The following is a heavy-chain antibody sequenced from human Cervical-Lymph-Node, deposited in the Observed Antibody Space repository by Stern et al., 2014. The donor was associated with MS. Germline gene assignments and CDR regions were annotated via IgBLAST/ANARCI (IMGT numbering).Heavy chain of an antibody. J-gene: IGHJ6*02. D-gene: IGHD2-15*01. CDR2: ISYDGSNK. CDR1: GFTFSSYG. CDR3: AKPSSPPHYYYYGMDV. Sequence: MQLVESGGGVVQPGRSLRLSCAASGFTFSSYGMHWVRQAPGKGLEWVAVISYDGSNKYYADSVKGRFTISRDNSKNPLYLQMTSLRAEDPAVYYCAKPSSPPHYYYYGMDVWAQGTTVTVPS. V-gene: IGHV3-30*18.